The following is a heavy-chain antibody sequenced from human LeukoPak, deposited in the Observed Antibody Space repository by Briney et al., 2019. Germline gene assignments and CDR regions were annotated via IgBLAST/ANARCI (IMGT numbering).Heavy chain of an antibody. Sequence: SETLSLTCAVYGGSFSGCYWTWIRQPPGKGLEWIGEINHSGSTNYNPSLKSRVTMSVDTSMNQFSLRLNSVTAADTAVYYCARAYGSGSYHSNWFESWGQGTLVIVSS. CDR3: ARAYGSGSYHSNWFES. J-gene: IGHJ5*01. CDR2: INHSGST. CDR1: GGSFSGCY. D-gene: IGHD3-10*01. V-gene: IGHV4-34*01.